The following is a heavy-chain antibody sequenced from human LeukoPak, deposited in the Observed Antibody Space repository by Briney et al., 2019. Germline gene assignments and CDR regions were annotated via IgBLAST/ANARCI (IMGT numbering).Heavy chain of an antibody. J-gene: IGHJ4*02. V-gene: IGHV4-59*01. CDR2: IYYSGST. D-gene: IGHD2-8*01. CDR3: ARELINGYFDY. Sequence: SETLSLTCTVSGGSISSYYWSWIRQPPGKGLEWIGYIYYSGSTNYNPSLKGRVTISVDTSKNQFSLKLSSVTAADTAVYYCARELINGYFDYWGQGTLVTVSS. CDR1: GGSISSYY.